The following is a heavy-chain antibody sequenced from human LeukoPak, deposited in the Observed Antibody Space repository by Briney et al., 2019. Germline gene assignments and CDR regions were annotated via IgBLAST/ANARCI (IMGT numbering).Heavy chain of an antibody. J-gene: IGHJ4*02. D-gene: IGHD4-17*01. CDR2: IYTNGST. V-gene: IGHV4-4*07. CDR3: ARDYGDYSSGY. Sequence: PSGTLSLTCTVSGGSISGYYWSWIRQPAGKGLEWIGRIYTNGSTNYNPSLKSRVTMSLDTSKNQFSLKLNSVTAADTAVYYCARDYGDYSSGYWGQGTLVSVSS. CDR1: GGSISGYY.